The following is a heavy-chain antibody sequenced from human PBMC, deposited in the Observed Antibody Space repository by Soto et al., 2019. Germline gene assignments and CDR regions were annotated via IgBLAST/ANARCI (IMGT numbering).Heavy chain of an antibody. Sequence: GGSLRLSCAASGFTFSSYSMNWVRQAPGEGLEWVSRINSDGSSTSYADSVKGRFTISRDNAKNTLYLQMSSLRAEDTAVYYCARSPSSGWYYFDYWGQGTLVTVSP. V-gene: IGHV3-74*01. J-gene: IGHJ4*02. CDR3: ARSPSSGWYYFDY. D-gene: IGHD6-19*01. CDR2: INSDGSST. CDR1: GFTFSSYS.